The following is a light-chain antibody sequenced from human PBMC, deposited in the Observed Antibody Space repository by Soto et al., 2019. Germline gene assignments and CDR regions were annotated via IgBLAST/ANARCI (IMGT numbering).Light chain of an antibody. Sequence: AVQSTQSPSSLSASVGDRVTITCRASQGIRNDLGWYQQKPGKAPKLLIYAASSLQSGVPSRLSGSGSGTDFTFTISSLQPEDIATYYCQQYDNLPLTFGGGTKVDIK. J-gene: IGKJ4*01. CDR3: QQYDNLPLT. V-gene: IGKV1-6*01. CDR2: AAS. CDR1: QGIRND.